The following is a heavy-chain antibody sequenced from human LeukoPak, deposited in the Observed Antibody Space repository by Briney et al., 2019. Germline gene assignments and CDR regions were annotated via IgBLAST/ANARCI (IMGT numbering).Heavy chain of an antibody. CDR3: ATSPMDV. CDR2: FDPEDGET. CDR1: GYTFTNYG. Sequence: ASVKVSCKASGYTFTNYGISWVRQAPGQGLEWMGGFDPEDGETIYAQKFQGRVTMTEDTSTDTAYMELSSLRSEDTAVYYCATSPMDVWGKGTTVTVSS. V-gene: IGHV1-24*01. J-gene: IGHJ6*03.